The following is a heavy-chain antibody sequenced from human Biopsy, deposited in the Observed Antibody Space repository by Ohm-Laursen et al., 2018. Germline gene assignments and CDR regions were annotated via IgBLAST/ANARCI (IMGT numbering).Heavy chain of an antibody. Sequence: SLRLSCAASGFTFSDYYMSWVRQAPGQGLEWLSYISRSGSIIDYADSVKGRFTISRDNAQNTLYLQMNSLRADDSAVYYCPRDWGGDYGGNIDYYYFYGMDVWGQGTTVTVSS. V-gene: IGHV3-11*01. J-gene: IGHJ6*02. D-gene: IGHD4-23*01. CDR1: GFTFSDYY. CDR2: ISRSGSII. CDR3: PRDWGGDYGGNIDYYYFYGMDV.